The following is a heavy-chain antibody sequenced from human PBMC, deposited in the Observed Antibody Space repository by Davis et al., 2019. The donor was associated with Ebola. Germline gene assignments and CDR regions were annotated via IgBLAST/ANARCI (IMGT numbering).Heavy chain of an antibody. V-gene: IGHV3-21*01. D-gene: IGHD2-21*01. J-gene: IGHJ4*02. CDR1: GFTFSGYS. CDR2: ISSRGNYI. CDR3: AKSDCGGIGCKLINF. Sequence: PGGSLRLSCAASGFTFSGYSMNWVRQAPGRGLEWVSYISSRGNYIYYADSLNGRFTISRDNAKNSVYLQMNSLRAEDTAIYYCAKSDCGGIGCKLINFWGQGTLVTVSS.